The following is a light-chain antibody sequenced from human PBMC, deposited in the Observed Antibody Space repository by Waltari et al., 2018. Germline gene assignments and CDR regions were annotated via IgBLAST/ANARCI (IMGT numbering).Light chain of an antibody. J-gene: IGLJ2*01. CDR1: SSNIGSNF. CDR3: ATWDGSLSAVV. CDR2: RNE. Sequence: QSVVTQPPSASGTPGQRVTISCSGSSSNIGSNFVYCYQQLPGATPKVLIFRNERRPAGVPDRFSGSKSGTSASLDISGLRSEDDANYYCATWDGSLSAVVFGGGTKLTVL. V-gene: IGLV1-47*01.